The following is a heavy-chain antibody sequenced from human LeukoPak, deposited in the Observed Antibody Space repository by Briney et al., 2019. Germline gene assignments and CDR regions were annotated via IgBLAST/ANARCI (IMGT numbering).Heavy chain of an antibody. D-gene: IGHD3-22*01. Sequence: SVKVSCKASGGTFSSYAISWVRQAPGQGLEWMGGIIPIFGTANYAQKFQGRVTITADESTSTAYMELSSLRSEDTAVYYCARRALSSGYTYYYYGMDVWGQGTTVTVSS. CDR1: GGTFSSYA. CDR2: IIPIFGTA. V-gene: IGHV1-69*13. J-gene: IGHJ6*02. CDR3: ARRALSSGYTYYYYGMDV.